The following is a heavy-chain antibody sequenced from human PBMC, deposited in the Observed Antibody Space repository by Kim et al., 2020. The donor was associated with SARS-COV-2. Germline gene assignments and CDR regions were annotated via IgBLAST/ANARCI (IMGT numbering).Heavy chain of an antibody. Sequence: SVKVSCKASGGTFSSYAISWVRQAPGQGLEWMGRIIPILGIANYAQKFQGRVTITADKSTSTAYMELSSLRSEDTAVYYCARDHCSGGSCYSEFDPWGQGTLVTVSS. CDR3: ARDHCSGGSCYSEFDP. CDR1: GGTFSSYA. D-gene: IGHD2-15*01. J-gene: IGHJ5*02. V-gene: IGHV1-69*04. CDR2: IIPILGIA.